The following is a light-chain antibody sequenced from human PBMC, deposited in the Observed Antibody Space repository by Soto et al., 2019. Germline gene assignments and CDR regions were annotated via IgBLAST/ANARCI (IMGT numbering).Light chain of an antibody. CDR3: QQSYTTPRT. J-gene: IGKJ2*02. Sequence: DIQMPQSPSSLSASVGDRVTITCRASQSISSYLNWYQQKPGKAPKLLIYAASSLQSGVPSRFSGRGSGTDFTLTISSLQPEDFATYYCQQSYTTPRTFGQGTKLEIK. V-gene: IGKV1-39*01. CDR2: AAS. CDR1: QSISSY.